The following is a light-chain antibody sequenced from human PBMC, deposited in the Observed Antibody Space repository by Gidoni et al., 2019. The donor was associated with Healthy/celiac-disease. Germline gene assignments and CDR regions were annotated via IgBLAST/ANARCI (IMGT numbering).Light chain of an antibody. CDR1: SSDVGGYNF. J-gene: IGLJ1*01. Sequence: QSALTQPASVSGSPGPSITISCTGTSSDVGGYNFVSWYQQHPGKAPKLMIYDVSYRPSGVSNRFSGSKSGNTASLTISGLQAEDEADYYCSSYTSSSTKVFGTGTKVTVL. CDR2: DVS. V-gene: IGLV2-14*01. CDR3: SSYTSSSTKV.